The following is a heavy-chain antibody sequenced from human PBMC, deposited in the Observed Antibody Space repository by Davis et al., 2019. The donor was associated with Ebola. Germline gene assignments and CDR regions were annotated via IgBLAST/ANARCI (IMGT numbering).Heavy chain of an antibody. CDR1: GGSFSGYY. D-gene: IGHD3-3*02. Sequence: PSETLSLTCAAYGGSFSGYYWSWIRQPPGKGLEWIGEINHSGSTNYNPSLKSRVTISVDTSKNQFSLKLSSVTAADTAVYYCARNIFGVVGYWGQGTLVTVSS. J-gene: IGHJ4*02. V-gene: IGHV4-34*01. CDR3: ARNIFGVVGY. CDR2: INHSGST.